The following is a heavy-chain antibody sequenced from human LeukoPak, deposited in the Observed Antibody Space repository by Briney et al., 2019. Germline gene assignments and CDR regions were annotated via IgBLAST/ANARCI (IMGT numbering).Heavy chain of an antibody. Sequence: ASVKVSCKASGYTFTNYGISWVRQAPGQGLEWMGWISTNNGNTNYAQKFQGRVTMTTDTSTSTTYMELRSLRSDDTAVYYCALIPYCTTATCFYFDYWGQGTLVTVSS. V-gene: IGHV1-18*01. J-gene: IGHJ4*02. CDR1: GYTFTNYG. CDR2: ISTNNGNT. D-gene: IGHD2-2*01. CDR3: ALIPYCTTATCFYFDY.